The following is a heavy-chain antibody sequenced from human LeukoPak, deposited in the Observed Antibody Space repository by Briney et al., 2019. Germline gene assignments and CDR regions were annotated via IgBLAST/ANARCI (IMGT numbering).Heavy chain of an antibody. CDR2: IIPIFGTA. CDR1: GGTFSSYA. CDR3: ARDGAYCGGDCYSHWFDP. Sequence: ASVKVSCKASGGTFSSYAISWVRQAPGQGLEWMGGIIPIFGTANYAQKFQGRVTITADESTSTAHMELSSLRSEDTAVYYCARDGAYCGGDCYSHWFDPWGQGTLVTVSS. V-gene: IGHV1-69*01. D-gene: IGHD2-21*02. J-gene: IGHJ5*02.